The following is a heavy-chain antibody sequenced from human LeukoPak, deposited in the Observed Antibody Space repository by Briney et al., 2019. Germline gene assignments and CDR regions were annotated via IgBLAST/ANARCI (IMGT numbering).Heavy chain of an antibody. CDR2: IYYSGTT. CDR3: ARHRRVTNWYVDF. J-gene: IGHJ4*02. CDR1: GASISGDSNFF. Sequence: PSETLSLTCTVSGASISGDSNFFWGCIRQPPAKGLAWIGIIYYSGTTYYNPSLESRVTIFVDTSKNLFSLRLTSVTAADTAVYYCARHRRVTNWYVDFWGQGTLLTVSS. D-gene: IGHD1-1*01. V-gene: IGHV4-39*01.